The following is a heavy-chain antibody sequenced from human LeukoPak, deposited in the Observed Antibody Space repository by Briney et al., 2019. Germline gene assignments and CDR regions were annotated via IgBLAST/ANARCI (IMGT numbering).Heavy chain of an antibody. V-gene: IGHV4-39*01. J-gene: IGHJ5*02. Sequence: PSETLSLTCTVSGDSVTSCTFYWAWLRQPPGKGLEWIATVYYTGSTYYNPSLKSRVTISIDTSKNQFSLKLRSVVAPDTALYYCARHSGSGSLSRPFDPWGQGTLVTVSS. D-gene: IGHD3-10*01. CDR2: VYYTGST. CDR1: GDSVTSCTFY. CDR3: ARHSGSGSLSRPFDP.